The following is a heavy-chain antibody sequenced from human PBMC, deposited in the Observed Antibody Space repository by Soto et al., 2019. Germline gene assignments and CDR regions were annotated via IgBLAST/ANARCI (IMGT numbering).Heavy chain of an antibody. Sequence: GASVKVSCKASGYTFTGYYMHWVRQAPGQGLEWMGWINPNSGGTNYAQKFQGRVTMTRDTSISTAYMELSRLRSDDTAVYYCAILTDVVVHLRGYYYYGMDVWGQGTTVTVSS. V-gene: IGHV1-2*02. CDR2: INPNSGGT. D-gene: IGHD2-21*01. CDR1: GYTFTGYY. CDR3: AILTDVVVHLRGYYYYGMDV. J-gene: IGHJ6*02.